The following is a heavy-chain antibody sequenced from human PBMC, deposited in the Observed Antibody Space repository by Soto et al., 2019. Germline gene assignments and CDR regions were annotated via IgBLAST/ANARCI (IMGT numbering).Heavy chain of an antibody. V-gene: IGHV3-23*01. J-gene: IGHJ1*01. Sequence: GSLRLSCAASGFTFATYAMNWVRQAPGRGLEWVSAIGGSGGSTYYANSVKGRFTISRDITKNTLYLQMNSLRAEDTAVYYCARDRVESGYPEYFQHWGQGTLVTVSS. CDR1: GFTFATYA. D-gene: IGHD3-22*01. CDR3: ARDRVESGYPEYFQH. CDR2: IGGSGGST.